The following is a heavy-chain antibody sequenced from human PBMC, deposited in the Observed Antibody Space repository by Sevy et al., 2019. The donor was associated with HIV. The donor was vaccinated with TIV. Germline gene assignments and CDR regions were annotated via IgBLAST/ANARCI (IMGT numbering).Heavy chain of an antibody. D-gene: IGHD2-21*02. CDR1: GFSLTTPGVC. CDR3: ARILIGGGNCYHIDS. Sequence: SGPTLVKPTQTLRLTCTFSGFSLTTPGVCVSWIRQPPVKAVEWLGLIDWDGDKYYGTSLETRLTISKDTSKNQVVLRMTNMYPVDTGTYYCARILIGGGNCYHIDSWGPGTLVTVSS. J-gene: IGHJ4*02. V-gene: IGHV2-70*01. CDR2: IDWDGDK.